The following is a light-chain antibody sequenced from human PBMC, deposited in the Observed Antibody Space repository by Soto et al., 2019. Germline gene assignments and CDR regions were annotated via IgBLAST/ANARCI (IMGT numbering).Light chain of an antibody. V-gene: IGKV3-15*01. CDR1: QSISRS. J-gene: IGKJ5*01. CDR3: QHRSIWPVS. Sequence: IMLTQSPAILSVCPGERATLSCRASQSISRSLAWYQQTPGQAPRLLIYDASTRATGIPARFSGSGSGTEFTLTISSLQSEDFGVYYCQHRSIWPVSFGQGTRLEIK. CDR2: DAS.